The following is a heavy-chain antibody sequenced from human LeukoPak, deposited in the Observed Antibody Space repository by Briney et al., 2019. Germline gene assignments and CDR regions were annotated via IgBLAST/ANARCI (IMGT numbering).Heavy chain of an antibody. D-gene: IGHD3-10*01. CDR1: GFTFSSCG. CDR3: ARDQGVLRY. Sequence: GGSLRLSCAASGFTFSSCGMHWVRQAPGRGLEWVAFIRYDIKTKSYAEPVRGRFTISRDTAKNSVYLQMNSLRAEDTAFYYCARDQGVLRYWGPGTLVTVSS. J-gene: IGHJ4*02. V-gene: IGHV3-30*02. CDR2: IRYDIKTK.